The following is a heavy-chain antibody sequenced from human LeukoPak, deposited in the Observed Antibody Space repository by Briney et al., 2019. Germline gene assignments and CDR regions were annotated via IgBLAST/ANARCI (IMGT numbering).Heavy chain of an antibody. CDR2: IYYSGST. V-gene: IGHV4-59*08. D-gene: IGHD6-25*01. CDR3: ARQNSGARLNV. Sequence: PSETLSLTCTVSGDSMSSYYWSWIHQPPGKGLEWIGHIYYSGSTDYNPSLKSRLTISVDTSKNQFSLQLSSVTAADTAVYFCARQNSGARLNVWGQGTTVTVSS. J-gene: IGHJ6*02. CDR1: GDSMSSYY.